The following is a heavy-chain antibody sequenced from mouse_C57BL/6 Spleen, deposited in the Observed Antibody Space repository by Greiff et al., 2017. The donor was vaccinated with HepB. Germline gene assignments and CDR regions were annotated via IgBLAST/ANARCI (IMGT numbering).Heavy chain of an antibody. CDR3: ARWGFYYGSRYWYFDV. D-gene: IGHD1-1*01. CDR2: ISGGGGNT. CDR1: GFTFSRYT. Sequence: EVKLVESGGGLVKPGGSLKLSCAASGFTFSRYTMSWVRQTPEKRLEWVATISGGGGNTYYPDSVKGRFTIYKDNAKNTLYLQMSSLRSEDTALYYCARWGFYYGSRYWYFDVWGTGTTVTVSS. J-gene: IGHJ1*03. V-gene: IGHV5-9*01.